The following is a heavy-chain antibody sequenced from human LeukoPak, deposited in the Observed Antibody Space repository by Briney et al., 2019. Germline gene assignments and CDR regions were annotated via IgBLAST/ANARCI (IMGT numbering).Heavy chain of an antibody. Sequence: GASVKVSCKAFGYTFTTYDINWVRQATGQGLEWMGWVNPSSGVTRYAQKFQGRVTMTRNTSISTAYKELSSLRSEDTAVYYCAKNYDFLTGYASWGQGTLVTVSS. CDR3: AKNYDFLTGYAS. CDR2: VNPSSGVT. J-gene: IGHJ4*02. V-gene: IGHV1-8*01. CDR1: GYTFTTYD. D-gene: IGHD3-9*01.